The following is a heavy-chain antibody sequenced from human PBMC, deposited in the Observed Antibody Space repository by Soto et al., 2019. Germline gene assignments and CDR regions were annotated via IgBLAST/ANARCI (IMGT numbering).Heavy chain of an antibody. V-gene: IGHV4-31*03. J-gene: IGHJ5*02. CDR2: IYYSGST. CDR3: ARAMVYAIGWFDP. Sequence: SETLSLTCTVSGGSISRGGYYWSLIRQHPGKGLEWIGYIYYSGSTYYNPSLKSRVTISVDTSKNQFSLKLSSVTAADTAVYYCARAMVYAIGWFDPWGQGTLVTVS. D-gene: IGHD2-8*01. CDR1: GGSISRGGYY.